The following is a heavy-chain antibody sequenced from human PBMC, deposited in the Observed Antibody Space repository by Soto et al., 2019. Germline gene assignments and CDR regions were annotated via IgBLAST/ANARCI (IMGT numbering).Heavy chain of an antibody. V-gene: IGHV3-23*01. CDR2: ISGSGGST. CDR1: GFTFSSYA. J-gene: IGHJ4*02. D-gene: IGHD2-15*01. Sequence: PGVSLRLSCSASGFTFSSYAMSWLRQAPGKGLEWVSAISGSGGSTYYADSLKGRFTISRDNSKNTLYLQMNSLRAEETAVYYSAKAETVVVAAMGYWGQGTLVT. CDR3: AKAETVVVAAMGY.